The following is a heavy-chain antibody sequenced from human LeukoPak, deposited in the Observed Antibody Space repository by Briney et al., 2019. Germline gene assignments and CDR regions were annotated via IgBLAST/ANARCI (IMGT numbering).Heavy chain of an antibody. D-gene: IGHD4-17*01. J-gene: IGHJ4*02. Sequence: SVKVSCKASGGTVISYAISWGRQAAGQGVEWRGGIMTNFGTANYAQKLQGRGTITADESTSTAYMELSSLRSEDTAVYYCASLLNDYGDTSFDYWGQGTLVTVSS. CDR1: GGTVISYA. CDR2: IMTNFGTA. V-gene: IGHV1-69*01. CDR3: ASLLNDYGDTSFDY.